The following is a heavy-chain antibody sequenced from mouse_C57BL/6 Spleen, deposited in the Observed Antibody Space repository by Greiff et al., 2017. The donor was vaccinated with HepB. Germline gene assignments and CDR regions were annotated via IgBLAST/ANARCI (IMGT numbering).Heavy chain of an antibody. V-gene: IGHV1-80*01. CDR1: GYAFSSYW. D-gene: IGHD1-1*01. CDR2: IYPGDGDT. J-gene: IGHJ4*01. Sequence: VQLQQSGAELVKPGASVKISCKASGYAFSSYWMNWVKQRPGKGLEWIGQIYPGDGDTNYNGKFKGKATLTADKSSSTAYMQLSSLTSEDSAVYFCHYYGSSYAMDYWGQGTSVTVSS. CDR3: HYYGSSYAMDY.